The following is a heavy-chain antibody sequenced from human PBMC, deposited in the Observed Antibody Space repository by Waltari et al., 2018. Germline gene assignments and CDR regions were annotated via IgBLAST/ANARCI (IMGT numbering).Heavy chain of an antibody. CDR3: ARGSAVAGTLDY. CDR2: ISSSGSTI. Sequence: EVQLVESGGGLVQPGGSLRLSCAASGFTFSSYEMNWVRQAPGKGLELVSYISSSGSTIYYADSVKGRFTISRDNAKNSLYLQMNSLRAEDTAVYYCARGSAVAGTLDYWGQGTLVTVSS. CDR1: GFTFSSYE. J-gene: IGHJ4*02. V-gene: IGHV3-48*03. D-gene: IGHD6-19*01.